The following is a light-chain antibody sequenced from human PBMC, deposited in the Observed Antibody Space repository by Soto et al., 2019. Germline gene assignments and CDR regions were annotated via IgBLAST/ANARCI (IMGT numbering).Light chain of an antibody. J-gene: IGKJ4*01. Sequence: DIQMTQSPSSLSASVGDRVTISCQTSRDIRKYLNWYQQKPGKAPELLIYSASTLQSGVPSRFSGSGSWTEFSLTIRALQPEDFATYYCLQLNRYPLTFGGGTKVDIK. CDR3: LQLNRYPLT. CDR2: SAS. V-gene: IGKV1-9*01. CDR1: RDIRKY.